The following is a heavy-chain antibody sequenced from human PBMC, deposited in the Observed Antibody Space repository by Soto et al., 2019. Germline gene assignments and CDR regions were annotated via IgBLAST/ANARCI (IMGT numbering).Heavy chain of an antibody. CDR3: ARVGGDYELQYAFDI. J-gene: IGHJ3*02. CDR2: IGTAGDT. V-gene: IGHV3-13*01. Sequence: EVQLVESGGGLVQPGGSLRLSCAASGFTFSSYDMHWVRQATGKGLEWVSAIGTAGDTYYPGSVKGRFTISRENAKNSLYLQMNSLRAGDTAVYYCARVGGDYELQYAFDIWGQGTMVTVSS. D-gene: IGHD4-17*01. CDR1: GFTFSSYD.